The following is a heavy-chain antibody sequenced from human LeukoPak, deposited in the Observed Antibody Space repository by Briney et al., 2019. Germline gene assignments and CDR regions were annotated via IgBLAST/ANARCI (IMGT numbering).Heavy chain of an antibody. V-gene: IGHV4-34*01. CDR1: GGSISSYY. D-gene: IGHD4-23*01. CDR3: ARGSNSVAY. Sequence: SETLSLTCTVSGGSISSYYWSWIRQPPGKGLEWIGEINHSGSTNYNPSLKSRVTISVDTSKNQFSLKLSSVTAADTAVYYCARGSNSVAYWGQGTLVTVSS. J-gene: IGHJ4*02. CDR2: INHSGST.